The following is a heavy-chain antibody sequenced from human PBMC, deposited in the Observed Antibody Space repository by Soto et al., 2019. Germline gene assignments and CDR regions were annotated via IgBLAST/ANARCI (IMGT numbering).Heavy chain of an antibody. Sequence: QVQLQESGPGLVKPSETLSLTCTVSGGSISSYYWSWIRQPPGKGLAWIGYIYYSGSTNYNPSLKSRVTISVDTSKNQFSLKLSSVTAADTAVYYCARGTIGLYGMDVWGQGTTVTVSS. J-gene: IGHJ6*02. CDR2: IYYSGST. CDR1: GGSISSYY. CDR3: ARGTIGLYGMDV. V-gene: IGHV4-59*01. D-gene: IGHD2-2*01.